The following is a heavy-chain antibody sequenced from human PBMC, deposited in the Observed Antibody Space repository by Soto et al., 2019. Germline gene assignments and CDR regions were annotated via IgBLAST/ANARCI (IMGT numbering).Heavy chain of an antibody. CDR2: IGANSGGA. Sequence: GGSLRLSCAASGFTFSNDAMSWVRQAPGKGPEWVAGIGANSGGADLADSVKGRFTISRDNAKNTLYLQMNSLRAEDTALYYCAKDIKDITDAFDIWGQGTMVTVSS. D-gene: IGHD2-15*01. J-gene: IGHJ3*02. CDR3: AKDIKDITDAFDI. V-gene: IGHV3-9*01. CDR1: GFTFSNDA.